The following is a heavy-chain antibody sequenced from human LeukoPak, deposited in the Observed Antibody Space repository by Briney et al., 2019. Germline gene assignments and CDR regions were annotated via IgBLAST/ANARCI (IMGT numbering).Heavy chain of an antibody. J-gene: IGHJ5*02. Sequence: GESLKISRKGSGYSFTSYWFGWVRQMPGKGLEWMGIIYPGDSDTRYSPSFQGQVTISADKSISTAYLQWSSLKASDTAMYYCASTYSYGSYWFDPWGQGTLVTVSS. D-gene: IGHD5-18*01. CDR2: IYPGDSDT. CDR3: ASTYSYGSYWFDP. V-gene: IGHV5-51*01. CDR1: GYSFTSYW.